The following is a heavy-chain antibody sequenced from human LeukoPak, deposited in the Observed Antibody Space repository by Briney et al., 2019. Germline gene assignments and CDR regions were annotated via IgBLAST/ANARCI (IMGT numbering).Heavy chain of an antibody. V-gene: IGHV4-30-2*01. J-gene: IGHJ6*02. CDR2: IYHSGST. Sequence: PSETLSLTCAVSGGSISSGGYSWSWIRQPPGKGLEWIGYIYHSGSTYYNPSLKSRVTISVDRSKNQFSLKLSSVTAADTAVYYCASNHYDILTGYPRYYGMDVWGQGTTVTVSS. CDR1: GGSISSGGYS. D-gene: IGHD3-9*01. CDR3: ASNHYDILTGYPRYYGMDV.